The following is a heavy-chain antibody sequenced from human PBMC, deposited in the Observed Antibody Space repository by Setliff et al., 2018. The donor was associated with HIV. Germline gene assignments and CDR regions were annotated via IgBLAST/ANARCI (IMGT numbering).Heavy chain of an antibody. D-gene: IGHD3-10*01. J-gene: IGHJ4*02. Sequence: PWGSLRLSCVASGFTFKNYAMNWVRQAPGKGLEWVSHVGGGRFETYYADSVQGRFTVSRDDSKSAIYLQMESLRAEDTALYYCVKDSVWFGELLSGYFDYWGQGTLVTVSS. V-gene: IGHV3-23*01. CDR3: VKDSVWFGELLSGYFDY. CDR2: VGGGRFET. CDR1: GFTFKNYA.